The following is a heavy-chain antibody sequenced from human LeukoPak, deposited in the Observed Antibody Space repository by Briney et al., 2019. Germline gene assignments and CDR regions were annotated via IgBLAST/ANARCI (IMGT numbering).Heavy chain of an antibody. CDR1: GVTFSSYA. CDR2: IIPIFGTA. V-gene: IGHV1-69*01. D-gene: IGHD6-13*01. CDR3: ARERVAAAGTGDYYYYGMDV. Sequence: ASVKVSCKASGVTFSSYAISWVRQAPGQGLEWMGGIIPIFGTANYAQKFQGRVTITADESTSTAYMELSSLRSEDTAVYYCARERVAAAGTGDYYYYGMDVWGQGTTVTVSS. J-gene: IGHJ6*02.